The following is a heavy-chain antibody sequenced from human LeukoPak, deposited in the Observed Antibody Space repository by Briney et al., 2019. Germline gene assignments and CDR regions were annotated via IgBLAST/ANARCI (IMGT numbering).Heavy chain of an antibody. Sequence: ASVKVSCKASGYTFTGYYIHWVRQAPGQGLEWMGWINPNSGGTNYAQKFQGRVTMTRDTSISTAYMELSRLRSDDTAVYYCARVWRLRQEIDYWGQGTLVTVSS. J-gene: IGHJ4*02. CDR1: GYTFTGYY. D-gene: IGHD5-12*01. CDR2: INPNSGGT. V-gene: IGHV1-2*02. CDR3: ARVWRLRQEIDY.